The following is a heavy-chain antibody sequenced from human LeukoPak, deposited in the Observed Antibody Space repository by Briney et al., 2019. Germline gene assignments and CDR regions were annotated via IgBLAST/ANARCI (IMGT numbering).Heavy chain of an antibody. J-gene: IGHJ4*02. D-gene: IGHD4-23*01. V-gene: IGHV3-30-3*01. Sequence: GGSLRLSCAASGFSFSSYAMHWVRQAPGKGLEWVAVISYDGSNKYYADSVKGRFTISRDNSKNTLYLQMNSLRAEDTAVYYCAREGLRGSYFDYWGQGTLVTVSP. CDR1: GFSFSSYA. CDR3: AREGLRGSYFDY. CDR2: ISYDGSNK.